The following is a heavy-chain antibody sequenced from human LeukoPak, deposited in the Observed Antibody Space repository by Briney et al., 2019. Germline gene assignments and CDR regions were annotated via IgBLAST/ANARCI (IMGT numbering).Heavy chain of an antibody. J-gene: IGHJ4*02. Sequence: ASVTVSCKASGYTFTGYYMHWVRQAPGQGLEWMGWINPNSGGTNYAQKFQGRVTMTRDTSISTAYMELSRLRSDDTAVYYCASMELEGLYYFDYWGQGTLVTVSS. V-gene: IGHV1-2*02. D-gene: IGHD3-3*01. CDR3: ASMELEGLYYFDY. CDR1: GYTFTGYY. CDR2: INPNSGGT.